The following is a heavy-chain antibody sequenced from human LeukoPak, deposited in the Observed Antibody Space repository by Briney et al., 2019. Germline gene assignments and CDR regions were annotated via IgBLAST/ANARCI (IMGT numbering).Heavy chain of an antibody. CDR1: GGSTSSGGYY. CDR3: ARAQSITMVRGVTDLTPYFDY. V-gene: IGHV4-31*03. Sequence: PSETLSLTCTVSGGSTSSGGYYWSWIRQHPGKGLEWIGYIYYSGSTYYNPSLKSRVTISVDTSKNQFSLKLSSVTAADTAVYYCARAQSITMVRGVTDLTPYFDYWGQGTLVTVYS. J-gene: IGHJ4*02. CDR2: IYYSGST. D-gene: IGHD3-10*01.